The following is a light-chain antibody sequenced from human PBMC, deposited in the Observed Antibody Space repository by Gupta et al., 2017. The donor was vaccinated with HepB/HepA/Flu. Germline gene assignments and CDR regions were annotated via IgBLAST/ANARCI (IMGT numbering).Light chain of an antibody. J-gene: IGKJ5*01. V-gene: IGKV1-39*01. CDR3: QQSDSTPIA. CDR1: QRVSSY. CDR2: AAS. Sequence: TQSPSSLSASLGDRVTITCRASQRVSSYLNWYQQKPGKAPKLLIYAASSLQSGVPSRFSGSGSGTDFTLTISSLQPEDFATYYCQQSDSTPIAFGQGTRLETK.